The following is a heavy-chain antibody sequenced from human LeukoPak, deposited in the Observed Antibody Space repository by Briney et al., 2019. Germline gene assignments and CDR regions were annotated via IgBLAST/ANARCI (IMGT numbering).Heavy chain of an antibody. CDR2: ISSNGGST. Sequence: GGSLRLSCAASGFTFSSYAMHWVRQAPGKGLEYVSAISSNGGSTYYADSVKGRFTISRDNSKNTLYLQMSSLRAEDTAVYYCVKGRAYYDFWSGYSHYYYYGMDVWGQGATVTVSS. CDR1: GFTFSSYA. CDR3: VKGRAYYDFWSGYSHYYYYGMDV. V-gene: IGHV3-64D*06. J-gene: IGHJ6*02. D-gene: IGHD3-3*01.